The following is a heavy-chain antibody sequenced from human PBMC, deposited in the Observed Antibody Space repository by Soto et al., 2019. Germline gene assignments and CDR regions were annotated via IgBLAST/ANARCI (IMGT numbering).Heavy chain of an antibody. Sequence: EVQLVESGGGLVKPGGSLRLSCAASGFTFSSYSMNWVRQAPGKGLEWVSSISSSSSYIYYADSVKGRFTISRDDAKNSLYLQMNSLRAEDTAVYYCARVPPYYYGSGSYGALDYWGQGTLVTVSS. V-gene: IGHV3-21*01. CDR1: GFTFSSYS. CDR2: ISSSSSYI. D-gene: IGHD3-10*01. J-gene: IGHJ4*02. CDR3: ARVPPYYYGSGSYGALDY.